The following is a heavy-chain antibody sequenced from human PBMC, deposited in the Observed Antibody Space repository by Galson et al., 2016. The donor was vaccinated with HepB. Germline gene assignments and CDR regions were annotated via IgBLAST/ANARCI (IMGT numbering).Heavy chain of an antibody. CDR3: ARPILTGYLEGAFDI. V-gene: IGHV3-30*03. J-gene: IGHJ3*02. D-gene: IGHD3-9*01. CDR1: GFSFSDFG. CDR2: ISFNGGPN. Sequence: SLRLSCAASGFSFSDFGLHWVSQAPGKGLEWVAAISFNGGPNKRAESLKGRFSISRDNSKNTLYLEMSSLSADDTAVYYCARPILTGYLEGAFDIWGPGAMVTVSS.